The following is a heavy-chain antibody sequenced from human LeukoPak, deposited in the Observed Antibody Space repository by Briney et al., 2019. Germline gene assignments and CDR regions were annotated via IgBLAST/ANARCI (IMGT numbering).Heavy chain of an antibody. D-gene: IGHD5-18*01. J-gene: IGHJ5*02. CDR1: GYTFTNYH. CDR2: INPRTGST. V-gene: IGHV1-46*04. CDR3: ARDSLGYPYGYSTYLDP. Sequence: ASVKVSCKASGYTFTNYHVHWVRQAPGQGLEWVGIINPRTGSTTYAQMLQGRVTMTRDTSSNTVYMEMSSLRSEDTAVYYCARDSLGYPYGYSTYLDPWGQGTLVTVSS.